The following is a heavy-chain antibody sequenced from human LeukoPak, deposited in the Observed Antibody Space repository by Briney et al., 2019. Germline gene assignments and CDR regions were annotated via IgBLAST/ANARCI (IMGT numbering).Heavy chain of an antibody. J-gene: IGHJ4*02. CDR2: IYHSGST. Sequence: SETLSLTCAVSGGSISSSNWWSWVRQPPGNGLEWIGEIYHSGSTNYNPSLKSRVTISVDKSKNQFSLKLSSVTAADTAVYYCAGDLLHGDYEGFDYWGQGTLVTVSS. CDR3: AGDLLHGDYEGFDY. D-gene: IGHD4-17*01. CDR1: GGSISSSNW. V-gene: IGHV4-4*02.